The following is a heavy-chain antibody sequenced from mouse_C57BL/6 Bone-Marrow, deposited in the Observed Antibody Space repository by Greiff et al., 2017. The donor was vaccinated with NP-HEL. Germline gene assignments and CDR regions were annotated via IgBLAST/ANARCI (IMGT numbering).Heavy chain of an antibody. Sequence: EVKLMESGPGMVKPSQSLSLPCTVTGYSITSGYDWHWIRHFPGNKLEWMGYISYSGSTNYNPSLKSRISITHDTSKNHFFLKLNSVTTEDTATYYCARGTYYYAMDYWGQGTSVTVSS. J-gene: IGHJ4*01. D-gene: IGHD5-1*01. CDR3: ARGTYYYAMDY. CDR1: GYSITSGYD. V-gene: IGHV3-1*01. CDR2: ISYSGST.